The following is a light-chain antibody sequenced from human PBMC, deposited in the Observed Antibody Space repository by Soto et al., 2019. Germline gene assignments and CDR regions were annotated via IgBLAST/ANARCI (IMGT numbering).Light chain of an antibody. V-gene: IGLV1-40*01. CDR1: SSNIGAGYD. J-gene: IGLJ1*01. Sequence: QSVLTQPPSVSGAPGQRITISCTGSSSNIGAGYDVHWYQQLPGTVPKVLIFDNNNRPSGVPDRFSGSKSGTSASLAITGLQSEDEADYYCRSFDNSLGGSYVFGTGTKVTVL. CDR3: RSFDNSLGGSYV. CDR2: DNN.